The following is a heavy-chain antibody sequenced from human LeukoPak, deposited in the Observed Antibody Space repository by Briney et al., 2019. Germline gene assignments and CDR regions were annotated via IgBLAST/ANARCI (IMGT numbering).Heavy chain of an antibody. CDR3: ARDLSERYSIDY. CDR1: GFTFSSYA. D-gene: IGHD1-14*01. CDR2: IPYDGGDK. J-gene: IGHJ4*02. V-gene: IGHV3-30-3*01. Sequence: GGSLRLSCAASGFTFSSYAIHWVRQAPGKGLEWVAFIPYDGGDKRYAESVKGRITISRDNSRKTLHLQMHSLGPEDTAIYYCARDLSERYSIDYWGQGTLVTVSS.